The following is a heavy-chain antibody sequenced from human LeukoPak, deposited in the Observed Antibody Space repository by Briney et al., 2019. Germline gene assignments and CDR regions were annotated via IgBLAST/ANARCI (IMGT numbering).Heavy chain of an antibody. Sequence: GGSLRLSCAASGFTVSSNYMSWVRQAPGKGLEWVSVIYSGGSTYYADSVKGRFTISRDNSKNTLYLQMNSLRARDTAVYYCARDQVPDYDFWSGYLSSYGMDVWGQGTTVTVSS. V-gene: IGHV3-53*01. CDR2: IYSGGST. D-gene: IGHD3-3*01. CDR3: ARDQVPDYDFWSGYLSSYGMDV. CDR1: GFTVSSNY. J-gene: IGHJ6*02.